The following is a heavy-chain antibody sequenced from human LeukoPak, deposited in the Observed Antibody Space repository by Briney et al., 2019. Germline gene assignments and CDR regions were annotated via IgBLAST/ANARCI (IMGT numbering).Heavy chain of an antibody. D-gene: IGHD2-15*01. Sequence: GASVKVSCKASGGTFSSYAISWVRQAPGQGLKWMGGIIPIFGTANYAQKFQGRVTITADESTSTAYMELSSLRSEDTAVYYCARDRTVVANYYYTDVWGKGTTVTVSS. CDR1: GGTFSSYA. CDR3: ARDRTVVANYYYTDV. CDR2: IIPIFGTA. V-gene: IGHV1-69*13. J-gene: IGHJ6*03.